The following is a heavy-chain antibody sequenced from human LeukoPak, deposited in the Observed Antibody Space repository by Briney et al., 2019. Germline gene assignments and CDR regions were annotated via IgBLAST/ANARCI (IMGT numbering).Heavy chain of an antibody. V-gene: IGHV3-53*05. CDR3: ARDGLDTTHGPPTTDY. J-gene: IGHJ4*02. Sequence: GGSLRLSCAASGFTVSSNYMTWVRQAPGKGLEWVSVIYSGGSTYYADSVKGRFTISRDNSKNTLYLQMNSLRAEDTAVYYCARDGLDTTHGPPTTDYWGQGTLVTVSS. CDR1: GFTVSSNY. CDR2: IYSGGST. D-gene: IGHD5-18*01.